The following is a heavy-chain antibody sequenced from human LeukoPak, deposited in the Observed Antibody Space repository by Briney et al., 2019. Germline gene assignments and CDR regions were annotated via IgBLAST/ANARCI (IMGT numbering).Heavy chain of an antibody. V-gene: IGHV3-30-3*01. CDR3: ARDAQMKEDSSSWYPY. CDR1: GFTFSSYA. D-gene: IGHD6-13*01. J-gene: IGHJ4*02. CDR2: ISYDGSNK. Sequence: GGSLRLSRAASGFTFSSYAMHWVRQAPGKGLEWVAVISYDGSNKYYADSVKGRFTISRDNSKNTLYLQMNSLRAEDTAVYYCARDAQMKEDSSSWYPYWGQGTLVTVSS.